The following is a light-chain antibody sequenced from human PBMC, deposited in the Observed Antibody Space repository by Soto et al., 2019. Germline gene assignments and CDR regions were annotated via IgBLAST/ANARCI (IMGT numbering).Light chain of an antibody. V-gene: IGKV1-39*01. CDR1: QIITNY. J-gene: IGKJ4*01. CDR3: QQSLSTPRT. Sequence: DIQMTQSPSSLSASVGDRVTIACRASQIITNYLNWFQQKPGKAPKLLIYAASSLQSGVPSRFSGSGSGIDFTLTISSLQPEDFATYYCQQSLSTPRTFGGGTKVDIK. CDR2: AAS.